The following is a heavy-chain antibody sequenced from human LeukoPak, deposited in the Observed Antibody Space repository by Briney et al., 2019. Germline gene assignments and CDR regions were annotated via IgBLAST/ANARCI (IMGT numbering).Heavy chain of an antibody. V-gene: IGHV3-21*01. J-gene: IGHJ3*02. CDR3: AGQWEPGVTDAFDI. CDR2: ISSSSSYI. Sequence: PGGSLRLSCAASGFTFSSYNMNWVRQAPGKGLEWVSSISSSSSYIYYADSVKGRFTISRDNAKYSLYLQMNSLRAEDTAVYYCAGQWEPGVTDAFDIWGQGTMVTVSS. D-gene: IGHD1-26*01. CDR1: GFTFSSYN.